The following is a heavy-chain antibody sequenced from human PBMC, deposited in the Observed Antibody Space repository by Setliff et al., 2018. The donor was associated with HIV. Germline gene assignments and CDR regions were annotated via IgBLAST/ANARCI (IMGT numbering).Heavy chain of an antibody. CDR3: AKSQWLRFDILDV. Sequence: GGSLRLSCAASGFTFSDHYMTWIRQAPGKGLEWISYIRGDSTSINYADSVKGRFTISRDNAKNALYLQMNSLRAEDTAVYYCAKSQWLRFDILDVWGQGTMVTVSS. D-gene: IGHD5-12*01. V-gene: IGHV3-11*03. CDR2: IRGDSTSI. CDR1: GFTFSDHY. J-gene: IGHJ3*01.